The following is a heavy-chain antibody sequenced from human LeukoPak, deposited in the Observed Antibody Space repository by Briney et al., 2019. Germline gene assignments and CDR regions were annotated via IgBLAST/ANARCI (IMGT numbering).Heavy chain of an antibody. Sequence: GGSLRLSCAASGFTFRSYAMHWVRQAPGKGLEWVAVISYDGSNKYYADSVKGRFTISRDNSKNTLYLQMNSLRAEDTAVYHCARDHLRQLWSPYDAFDIWGQGTMVTVSS. CDR1: GFTFRSYA. CDR3: ARDHLRQLWSPYDAFDI. D-gene: IGHD5-18*01. V-gene: IGHV3-30-3*01. J-gene: IGHJ3*02. CDR2: ISYDGSNK.